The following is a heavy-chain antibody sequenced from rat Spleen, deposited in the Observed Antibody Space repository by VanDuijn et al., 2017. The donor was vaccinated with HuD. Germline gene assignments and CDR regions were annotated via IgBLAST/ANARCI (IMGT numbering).Heavy chain of an antibody. CDR3: ARPTTGIPFNY. V-gene: IGHV5-22*01. D-gene: IGHD1-9*01. CDR2: ISYEGSGT. Sequence: EVQLVESGGGLVQPGRSLKLSCVASGFTFNNYWMTWVSQAPKKGLEWVASISYEGSGTYYGDSVKGRFTISRDNAESTLYLQMDSLRSEDTAIYYCARPTTGIPFNYWGQGVMVTVSS. CDR1: GFTFNNYW. J-gene: IGHJ2*01.